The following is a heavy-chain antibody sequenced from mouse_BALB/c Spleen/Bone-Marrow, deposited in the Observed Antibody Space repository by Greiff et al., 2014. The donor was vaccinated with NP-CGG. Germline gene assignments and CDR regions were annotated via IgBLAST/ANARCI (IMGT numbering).Heavy chain of an antibody. CDR1: GDSITSGY. V-gene: IGHV3-8*02. D-gene: IGHD1-1*01. CDR3: ARILLRSYAMDY. Sequence: EVKVEESGPSLVKPSQTLSLTCSVTGDSITSGYWNWIRKFPGNKLEYMGYISYSGSTYYNPSLKSRISITRDTSKNQYYLQLNSVTTEDTATYHCARILLRSYAMDYWGQGTSVTVSS. CDR2: ISYSGST. J-gene: IGHJ4*01.